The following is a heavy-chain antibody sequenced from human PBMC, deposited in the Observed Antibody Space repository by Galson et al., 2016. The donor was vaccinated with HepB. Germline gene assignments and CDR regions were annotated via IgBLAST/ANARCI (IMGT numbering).Heavy chain of an antibody. J-gene: IGHJ3*02. V-gene: IGHV3-23*01. D-gene: IGHD3-9*01. CDR3: AKDHWTYYDILNGYDAFDI. CDR1: GFTFTNYA. Sequence: SLRLSCAASGFTFTNYALNWVRQAPGQGLEWVSSISGGDDTTFYADSVKGRFTISRDISKNTLYLQMNSLRAEDTAVYYCAKDHWTYYDILNGYDAFDIWGQGTLVIVSA. CDR2: ISGGDDTT.